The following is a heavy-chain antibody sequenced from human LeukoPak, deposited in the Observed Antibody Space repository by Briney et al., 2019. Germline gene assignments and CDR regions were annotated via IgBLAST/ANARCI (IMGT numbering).Heavy chain of an antibody. CDR1: GFTFSTYA. D-gene: IGHD1-20*01. V-gene: IGHV3-23*01. CDR2: IGGSDSRT. J-gene: IGHJ6*03. CDR3: AKDSSSYNWGYMDV. Sequence: GGSLRLSCAASGFTFSTYAMTRVRQAPGKGLEWVSIIGGSDSRTYYADSVKGRFTISRDNSKNTLYLQMNSLRAEDTAVYYCAKDSSSYNWGYMDVWGKGTTVIVSS.